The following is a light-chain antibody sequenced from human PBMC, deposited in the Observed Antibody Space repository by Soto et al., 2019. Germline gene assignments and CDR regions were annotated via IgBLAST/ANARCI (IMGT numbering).Light chain of an antibody. CDR3: QQYNNWPPLT. Sequence: EIVMTQSPATLSVSPGERATLSCRASQSVSNNLAWYQQKPGQAPRLLIYGASPRATGIPARFSGSGSGTEFTLTISILQSEDFAVYYCQQYNNWPPLTFGGGTKVEIK. V-gene: IGKV3-15*01. CDR2: GAS. J-gene: IGKJ4*01. CDR1: QSVSNN.